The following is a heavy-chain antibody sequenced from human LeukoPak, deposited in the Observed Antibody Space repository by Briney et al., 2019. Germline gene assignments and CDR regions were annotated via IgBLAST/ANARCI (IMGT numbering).Heavy chain of an antibody. CDR2: MHRDGRS. J-gene: IGHJ4*02. Sequence: PSETLSLTCAVYSGSLSSYYWSWVRQSPGKGLEWIGEMHRDGRSDYNPSLGSRVTISVDASKNQFSLYLRSMTAADTAVYYCARGIKRYYYYGLGSFPYDSWGQGSLVTVSS. V-gene: IGHV4-34*01. CDR1: SGSLSSYY. D-gene: IGHD3-10*01. CDR3: ARGIKRYYYYGLGSFPYDS.